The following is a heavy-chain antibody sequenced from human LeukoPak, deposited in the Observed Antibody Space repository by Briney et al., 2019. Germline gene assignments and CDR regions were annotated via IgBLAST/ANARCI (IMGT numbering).Heavy chain of an antibody. J-gene: IGHJ4*02. CDR1: GFTFSSYA. CDR2: INDSGGDT. Sequence: GGSLRLSCAASGFTFSSYAMKWVRQAPGKGLEWVSTINDSGGDTYYADSVKGRFTISRDNSKNTLYLQMNSLRAEDTAVYYCAKDWYYDILTGQWFWDYWGQGTLVTVSS. CDR3: AKDWYYDILTGQWFWDY. V-gene: IGHV3-23*01. D-gene: IGHD3-9*01.